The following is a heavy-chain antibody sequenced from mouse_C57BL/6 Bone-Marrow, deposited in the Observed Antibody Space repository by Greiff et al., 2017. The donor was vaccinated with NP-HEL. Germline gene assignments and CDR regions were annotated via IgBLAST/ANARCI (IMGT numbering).Heavy chain of an antibody. CDR3: ARYGDDDPFDY. CDR2: IRNKANGYTT. J-gene: IGHJ2*01. V-gene: IGHV7-3*01. D-gene: IGHD2-4*01. CDR1: GFTFTDYY. Sequence: EVKLQESGGGLVQPGGSLSLSCAASGFTFTDYYMSWVRQPPGKALEWLGFIRNKANGYTTEYSASVQGRFTISRDNSQSILYLQMNALRADDSATYYCARYGDDDPFDYWGQGTTLTVSS.